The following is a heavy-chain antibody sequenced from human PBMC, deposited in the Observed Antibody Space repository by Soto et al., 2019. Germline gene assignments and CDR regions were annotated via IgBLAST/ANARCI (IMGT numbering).Heavy chain of an antibody. J-gene: IGHJ5*02. CDR1: GGSISSSTYY. V-gene: IGHV4-39*01. CDR3: ARRSSSSLGSLFDP. CDR2: MYYTGNK. D-gene: IGHD6-6*01. Sequence: ETLSLTCTVSGGSISSSTYYWDWIRQPPGKGLEWIGAMYYTGNKNYNPSLESRVTMSVDTSKNQFSLKLSSVTPTDTAVYHCARRSSSSLGSLFDPWGRGILVTVSS.